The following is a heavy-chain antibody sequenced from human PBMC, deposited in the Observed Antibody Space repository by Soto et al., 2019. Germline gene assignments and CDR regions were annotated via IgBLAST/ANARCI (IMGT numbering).Heavy chain of an antibody. CDR2: IYYSGST. J-gene: IGHJ4*02. CDR3: ARQKLYYDILTGPDY. CDR1: GGSISSSSYY. D-gene: IGHD3-9*01. V-gene: IGHV4-39*01. Sequence: SETLSLTCTVSGGSISSSSYYWGWIRQPPGKGLEWIGSIYYSGSTYYNPSLKSLVTISVDTSKNQFSLKLSSVTAADTAVYYCARQKLYYDILTGPDYWGQGTLVTVSS.